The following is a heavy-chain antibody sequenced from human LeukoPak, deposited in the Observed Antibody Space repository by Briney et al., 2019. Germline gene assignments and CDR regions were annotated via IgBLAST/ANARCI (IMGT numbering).Heavy chain of an antibody. D-gene: IGHD3-9*01. CDR1: GFTFSSYA. CDR2: ISGRGDSP. CDR3: ARERLHYDILGNNWFDP. J-gene: IGHJ5*02. V-gene: IGHV3-23*01. Sequence: GGSLRLSCAASGFTFSSYAMSWVRQAPGKGLEWVSTISGRGDSPNYADSVKGRFTISRDISKNTLYLQMNSLRAEDTAVYYCARERLHYDILGNNWFDPWGQGTLVTVSS.